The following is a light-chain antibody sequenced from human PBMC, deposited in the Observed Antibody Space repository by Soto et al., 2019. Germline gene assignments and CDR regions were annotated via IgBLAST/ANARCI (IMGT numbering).Light chain of an antibody. J-gene: IGKJ5*01. CDR2: KAS. CDR3: QQSYSTPPIT. V-gene: IGKV1-5*03. CDR1: QTISSW. Sequence: DIQMTQSPSTLSGSVGDRVSITCLAIQTISSWLAWYQQKPGKAPKLLIYKASTLKSGVPSRFSGSGSGTEFTLTISSLQPDDFATYYCQQSYSTPPITFGQGTRLEIK.